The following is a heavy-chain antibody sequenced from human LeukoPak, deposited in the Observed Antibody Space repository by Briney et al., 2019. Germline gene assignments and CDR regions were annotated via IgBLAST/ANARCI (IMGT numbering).Heavy chain of an antibody. V-gene: IGHV3-30*18. Sequence: GGSLRLSCAASGFTFSSYGMHWVRQAPGKGLEWVAVISYDGSNKYYADSVKGRFTISRDNSKNTLYLQMNSLRVEDTAVYYCAKEFRYYDSSYFDYWGQGTLVTVSS. J-gene: IGHJ4*02. CDR1: GFTFSSYG. D-gene: IGHD3-22*01. CDR3: AKEFRYYDSSYFDY. CDR2: ISYDGSNK.